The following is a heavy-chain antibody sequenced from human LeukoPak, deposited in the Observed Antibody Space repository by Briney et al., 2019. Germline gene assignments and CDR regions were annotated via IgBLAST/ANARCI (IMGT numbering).Heavy chain of an antibody. Sequence: GGSLRLSCAASGFTFSSYAMDWVRQAPGKGLEWVSAISGSGGSTYYADSVKGRFTISRDNAKNTLFLQMNSLRAEDTAVYYCTRDFDFSSAIWGQGTLVTVSS. CDR1: GFTFSSYA. CDR2: ISGSGGST. J-gene: IGHJ4*02. D-gene: IGHD3-3*01. CDR3: TRDFDFSSAI. V-gene: IGHV3-23*01.